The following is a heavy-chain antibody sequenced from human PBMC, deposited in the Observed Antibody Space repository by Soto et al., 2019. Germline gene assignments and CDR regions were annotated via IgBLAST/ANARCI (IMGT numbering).Heavy chain of an antibody. CDR2: IDNSGTTI. Sequence: GGSLRLSCAASGFTFSSYSMNWVRQAPRKGLEWVSYIDNSGTTIHYADSVKGRFTISRDNDRNSLYLQMNSLRAEDSAIYYCARDPYKLQTNALSLWGQGTMVTVSS. CDR3: ARDPYKLQTNALSL. J-gene: IGHJ3*01. D-gene: IGHD2-8*01. V-gene: IGHV3-48*01. CDR1: GFTFSSYS.